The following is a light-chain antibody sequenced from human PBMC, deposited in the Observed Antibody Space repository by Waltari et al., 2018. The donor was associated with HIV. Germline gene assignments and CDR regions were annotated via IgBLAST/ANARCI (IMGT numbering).Light chain of an antibody. J-gene: IGLJ1*01. Sequence: QSALTQPPSAYGSPGQSLTLSSTGTRSYVRGYHHFSWYHQHPGKAPKLMIYEVTKRPSGVPDRFSGSKSGNTASLTVSGLQAEDEADYYCSSYAGSNNFVFGTGTKVTVL. CDR3: SSYAGSNNFV. CDR1: RSYVRGYHH. V-gene: IGLV2-8*01. CDR2: EVT.